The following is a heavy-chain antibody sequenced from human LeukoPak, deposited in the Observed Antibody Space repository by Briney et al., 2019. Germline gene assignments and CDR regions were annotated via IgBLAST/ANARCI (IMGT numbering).Heavy chain of an antibody. J-gene: IGHJ4*02. D-gene: IGHD2-21*02. CDR3: ARDREAYCGGDCSHFDY. Sequence: GGSLRLFCAASGFTFSSYAMHWVRQAPGKGLEWVAVISYDGSNKYYADSVKGRFTISRDNSKNTLYLQMNSLRAEDTAVYYCARDREAYCGGDCSHFDYWGQGTLVTVSS. V-gene: IGHV3-30-3*01. CDR2: ISYDGSNK. CDR1: GFTFSSYA.